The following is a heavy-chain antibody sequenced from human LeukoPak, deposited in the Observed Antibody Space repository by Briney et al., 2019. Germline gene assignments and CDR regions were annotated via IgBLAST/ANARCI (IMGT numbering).Heavy chain of an antibody. V-gene: IGHV3-23*01. D-gene: IGHD3-10*02. CDR1: GFTFSNYA. CDR2: ISGNGAVT. CDR3: AKDWYLRGVTRIFDS. J-gene: IGHJ4*02. Sequence: PGGSLRLSCAASGFTFSNYAMNWLRQAPGMGLQWVSVISGNGAVTYYADSVKGRFTISRDTSKNTVYLQMNRLRADDTAVYYCAKDWYLRGVTRIFDSWGQGTQVTVSS.